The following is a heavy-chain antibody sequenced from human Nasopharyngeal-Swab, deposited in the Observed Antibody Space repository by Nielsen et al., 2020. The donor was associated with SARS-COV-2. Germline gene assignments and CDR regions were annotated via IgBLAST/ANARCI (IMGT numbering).Heavy chain of an antibody. CDR3: ARGGYCSSTSCASYYYYMDV. Sequence: ASVKVSCKASGYTFTSYAMHWVRQAPGQRLEWMGRINAGNGNTKYSQKFQGRVTITRDTSASTAYMELSSLRSEDTAVYYCARGGYCSSTSCASYYYYMDVWGKGTTVTVSS. V-gene: IGHV1-3*01. J-gene: IGHJ6*03. CDR1: GYTFTSYA. CDR2: INAGNGNT. D-gene: IGHD2-2*01.